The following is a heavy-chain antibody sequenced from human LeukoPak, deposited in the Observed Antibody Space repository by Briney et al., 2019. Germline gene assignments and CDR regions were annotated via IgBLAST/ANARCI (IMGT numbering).Heavy chain of an antibody. D-gene: IGHD3-3*01. CDR1: GFTFSSHS. CDR2: MTVTNKL. J-gene: IGHJ3*02. Sequence: GGSLRLSCAASGFTFSSHSINWVRQAPGQGLEWIATMTVTNKLHYPHSVKGRFTISRDNAENSVYLQMNSLRDEDTAVYSCARAQTLFWEFDGFDIWGRGTKVTVSS. V-gene: IGHV3-69-1*01. CDR3: ARAQTLFWEFDGFDI.